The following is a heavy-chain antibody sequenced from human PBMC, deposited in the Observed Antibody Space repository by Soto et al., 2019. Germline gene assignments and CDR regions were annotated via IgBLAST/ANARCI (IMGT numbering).Heavy chain of an antibody. CDR3: VRRYCYGGTCYAFDI. V-gene: IGHV3-21*01. CDR2: ITSSGSSI. D-gene: IGHD2-15*01. CDR1: GFTLSGYS. Sequence: EVQLVGSGGGLVKPGGSPRLSCAASGFTLSGYSMSWVRQAPGKGLEWVSAITSSGSSIYYADSVRGRFTNSRDNAMNSLYLQMNSLTAEDTAVYYCVRRYCYGGTCYAFDIWGQGTMVTVSS. J-gene: IGHJ3*02.